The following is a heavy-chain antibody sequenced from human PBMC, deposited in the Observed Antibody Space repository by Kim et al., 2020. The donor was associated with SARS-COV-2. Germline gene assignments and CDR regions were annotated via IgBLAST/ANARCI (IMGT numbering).Heavy chain of an antibody. D-gene: IGHD6-13*01. CDR3: AREGYSSRWPFDY. V-gene: IGHV4-39*07. Sequence: NPPPQGRVTITVDTSKNPFSPKLSSVTAADTAVYYCAREGYSSRWPFDYWGQGTLVTVSS. J-gene: IGHJ4*02.